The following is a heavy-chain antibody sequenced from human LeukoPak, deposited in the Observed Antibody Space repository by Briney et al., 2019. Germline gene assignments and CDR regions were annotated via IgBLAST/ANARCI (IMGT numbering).Heavy chain of an antibody. D-gene: IGHD1-26*01. J-gene: IGHJ4*02. CDR2: SSWDGGST. V-gene: IGHV3-43*01. CDR3: AIFKSGSYEHY. CDR1: GFTFDDYT. Sequence: PGGSLRLSCAASGFTFDDYTMHWVRQAPGKGLEWVSLSSWDGGSTYYADSVKGRFTISRDNSKNSLYLQMNSLRTEDTALYYCAIFKSGSYEHYWGQGTLVTVSS.